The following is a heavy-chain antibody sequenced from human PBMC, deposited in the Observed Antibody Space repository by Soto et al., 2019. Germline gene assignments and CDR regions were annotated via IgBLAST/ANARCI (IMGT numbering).Heavy chain of an antibody. J-gene: IGHJ4*02. CDR3: ARGDYFDY. CDR2: IYYSGST. Sequence: SETLSLTCTVSGGSISSYYWSWIRQPPGKGLEWIGYIYYSGSTNYNTSLKSRVTISVDTSKNQFSLMLSSVTAADTAVYYCARGDYFDYWGQGTLVTVSS. V-gene: IGHV4-59*01. CDR1: GGSISSYY.